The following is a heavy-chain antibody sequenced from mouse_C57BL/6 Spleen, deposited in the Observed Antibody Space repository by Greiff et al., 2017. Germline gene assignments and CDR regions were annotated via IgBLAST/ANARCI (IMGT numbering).Heavy chain of an antibody. D-gene: IGHD2-3*01. CDR1: GYTFTDYE. CDR3: TRGTLYDGYYFDD. J-gene: IGHJ2*01. CDR2: IDPETGGT. Sequence: QVQLQQSGAELVRPGASVTLSCKASGYTFTDYEMHWVKQTPVHGLEWIGAIDPETGGTAYNQKFKGKAILTADKSSSTAYMELRSLTSEDSAVYYCTRGTLYDGYYFDDWGQGTTLTVSS. V-gene: IGHV1-15*01.